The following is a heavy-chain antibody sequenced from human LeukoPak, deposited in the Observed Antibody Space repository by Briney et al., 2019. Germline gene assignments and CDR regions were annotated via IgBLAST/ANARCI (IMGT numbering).Heavy chain of an antibody. J-gene: IGHJ6*02. V-gene: IGHV4-59*01. CDR1: VGSISGYY. CDR2: IHYSGRT. CDR3: ARADGTNYYYYGMDV. Sequence: PSETLSLTCTVSVGSISGYYWTWIRQSPGKGLEWIVYIHYSGRTNYNPSLKSRVTISLDTSKSEFSLKLSSVTAADTAVYYCARADGTNYYYYGMDVWGQGTTVTVSS. D-gene: IGHD2-2*01.